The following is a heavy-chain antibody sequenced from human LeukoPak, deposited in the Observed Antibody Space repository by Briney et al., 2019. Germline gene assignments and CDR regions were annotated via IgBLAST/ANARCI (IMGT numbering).Heavy chain of an antibody. D-gene: IGHD2-2*01. V-gene: IGHV1-69*06. CDR1: GGTFSSYA. CDR3: ASCSSTSCRPYYYYYGVDV. Sequence: ASVKVSCKASGGTFSSYAISWVRQAPGKGLEWMGGIIPIFGTANYAQKFQGRVTITADKSTSTAYMELSSLRSEDTAVYYCASCSSTSCRPYYYYYGVDVWGKGTTVTVSS. J-gene: IGHJ6*04. CDR2: IIPIFGTA.